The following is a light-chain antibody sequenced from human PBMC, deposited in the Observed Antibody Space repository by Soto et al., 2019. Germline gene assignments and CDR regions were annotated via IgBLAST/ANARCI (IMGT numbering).Light chain of an antibody. CDR1: SSNIGAGYD. Sequence: QSVLTQPPSVSGAPGQRVTLSCTGGSSNIGAGYDVRWYQQLPGTAPKLLIYGNNKRPSGVPDRFSGSKSGTSASLAITGLQAEDEADYYCQSYDSSLNYVFGSGTKVTVL. CDR2: GNN. J-gene: IGLJ1*01. V-gene: IGLV1-40*01. CDR3: QSYDSSLNYV.